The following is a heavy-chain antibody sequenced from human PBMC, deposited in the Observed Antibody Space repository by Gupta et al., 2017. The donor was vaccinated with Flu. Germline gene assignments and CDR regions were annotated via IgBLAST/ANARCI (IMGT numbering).Heavy chain of an antibody. CDR2: IYYSGST. V-gene: IGHV4-39*01. CDR3: ARRTTGTPRGVFDY. CDR1: GGSISSSSYY. Sequence: QLQLQESGPGLVKPSETLSLTCTVSGGSISSSSYYWGWIRQPPGKGLEWIGSIYYSGSTYYNPSLKSRVTISVDTSKNQFSLKLNSVTAADTAVYYCARRTTGTPRGVFDYWGQGTLVTVSS. D-gene: IGHD1-1*01. J-gene: IGHJ4*02.